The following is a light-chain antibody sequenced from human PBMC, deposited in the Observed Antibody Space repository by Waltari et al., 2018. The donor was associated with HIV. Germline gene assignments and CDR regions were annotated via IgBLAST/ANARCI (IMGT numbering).Light chain of an antibody. CDR3: QQYGSSPRT. Sequence: EIVLTQSPGTLSLSPGERATLSCRASQSISNRYLAWYQQKPGQAPRLLIYGASSRVTGIPDRFSGSGSGTDFTLTISRREPEDLAVYYCQQYGSSPRTFGQGTKLEIK. V-gene: IGKV3-20*01. CDR1: QSISNRY. CDR2: GAS. J-gene: IGKJ2*01.